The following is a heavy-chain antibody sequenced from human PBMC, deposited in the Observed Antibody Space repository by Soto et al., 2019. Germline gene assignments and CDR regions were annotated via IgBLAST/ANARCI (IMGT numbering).Heavy chain of an antibody. CDR2: FVPEDGET. CDR3: ATTTRILDDAFDI. CDR1: GYTLTELS. Sequence: KETLASVKVSCKVSGYTLTELSMHWVRQAPGKGLEWMGGFVPEDGETIYAQKFQCRVTMTEDTSTDTAYIELSSLRFEDTAVYYCATTTRILDDAFDIWGQGTMVTVSS. J-gene: IGHJ3*02. D-gene: IGHD1-1*01. V-gene: IGHV1-24*01.